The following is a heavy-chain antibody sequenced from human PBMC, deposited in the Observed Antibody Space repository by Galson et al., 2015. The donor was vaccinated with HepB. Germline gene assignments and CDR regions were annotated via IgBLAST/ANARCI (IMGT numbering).Heavy chain of an antibody. CDR3: AKVGRYCSSTSCSYYFDY. V-gene: IGHV3-21*01. CDR1: GFTFSSYS. D-gene: IGHD2-2*01. J-gene: IGHJ4*02. CDR2: ISSSSSYI. Sequence: SLRLSCAASGFTFSSYSMNWVRQAPGKGLEWVSSISSSSSYIYYADSVKGRFTISRDNAKNSPYLQMNSLRAEDTAVYYCAKVGRYCSSTSCSYYFDYWGQGTLVTVSS.